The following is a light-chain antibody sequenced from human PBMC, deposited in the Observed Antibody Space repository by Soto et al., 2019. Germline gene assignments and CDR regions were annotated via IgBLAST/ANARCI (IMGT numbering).Light chain of an antibody. CDR3: AAWDDSLNGKV. Sequence: QSVLTQPPSASGTPGQRVTISCSGSSSNIGSNTINWYQQLPGTAPKLFIYSNNQRPSGVPDRFSGSKSGTSASLAISGLQSEDEADYYRAAWDDSLNGKVFGGGTKVAVL. CDR1: SSNIGSNT. V-gene: IGLV1-44*01. J-gene: IGLJ2*01. CDR2: SNN.